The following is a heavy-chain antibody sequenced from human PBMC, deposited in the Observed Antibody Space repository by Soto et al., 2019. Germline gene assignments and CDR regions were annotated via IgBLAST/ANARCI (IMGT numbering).Heavy chain of an antibody. CDR3: ARLRGGYFYFQH. Sequence: GESLKISCKGSGYSFTSYWISWVRQMPGKGLEWMGRIDPSDSYTNYSPSFQGHVTIPADKSISTAYLQWSSLKASDTAMYYCARLRGGYFYFQHWGQGTLVTVSS. D-gene: IGHD3-10*01. J-gene: IGHJ1*01. CDR1: GYSFTSYW. V-gene: IGHV5-10-1*01. CDR2: IDPSDSYT.